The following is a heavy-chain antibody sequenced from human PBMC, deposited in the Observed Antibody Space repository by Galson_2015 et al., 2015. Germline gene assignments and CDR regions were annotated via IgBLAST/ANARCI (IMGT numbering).Heavy chain of an antibody. CDR2: IIDYSGKT. V-gene: IGHV1-18*01. J-gene: IGHJ4*02. CDR1: GDTFTNCG. Sequence: SAQSPSYAAGDTFTNCGFSWGRQAPGQGLEWMGWIIDYSGKTKYAQKFKGRVAMTTDTSTSTAYMELGSMSSDDTAVYYCASEDSPLNLEWLIRVAYWGQGTLVTVSS. CDR3: ASEDSPLNLEWLIRVAY. D-gene: IGHD3-3*01.